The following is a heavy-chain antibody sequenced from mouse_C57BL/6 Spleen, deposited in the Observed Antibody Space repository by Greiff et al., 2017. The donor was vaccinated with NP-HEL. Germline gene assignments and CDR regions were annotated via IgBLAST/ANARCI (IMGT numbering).Heavy chain of an antibody. V-gene: IGHV1-26*01. CDR1: GYTFTDYY. D-gene: IGHD2-5*01. CDR2: INPNNGGT. CDR3: AYSNYVAY. Sequence: EVQLQQSGPELVKPGASVKISCKASGYTFTDYYMNWVKQSHGKSLEWIGDINPNNGGTSYNQKFKGKDTLTVDKSSCTAYMELRSLTSEDSAVYYCAYSNYVAYWGQGTTLTVSS. J-gene: IGHJ2*01.